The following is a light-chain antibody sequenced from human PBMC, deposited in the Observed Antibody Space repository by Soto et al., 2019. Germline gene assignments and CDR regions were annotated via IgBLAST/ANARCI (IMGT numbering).Light chain of an antibody. CDR3: QQYGSSRWT. Sequence: EIVLTQSPGTLSLSPGERATLSYRASQSVSSIYLAWYQQKPGQAPRLLIYGASSRATGISDRYSGSGSGTDFTLTISRLEPEDFAVYYCQQYGSSRWTFGQGTKVEI. V-gene: IGKV3-20*01. CDR2: GAS. CDR1: QSVSSIY. J-gene: IGKJ1*01.